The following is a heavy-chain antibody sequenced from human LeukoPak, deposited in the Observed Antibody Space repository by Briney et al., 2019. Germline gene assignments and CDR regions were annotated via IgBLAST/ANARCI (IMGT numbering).Heavy chain of an antibody. CDR2: ISAYNGNT. Sequence: ASVKVSCKASGYTFTSYDINWVRQATGQGLEWMGWISAYNGNTNYAQKLQGRVTMTTDTSTSTAYMELRSLRSDDTAVYYCARYPLPSIVRATPAIWVDYWGQGTLVTVSS. CDR1: GYTFTSYD. V-gene: IGHV1-18*01. D-gene: IGHD1-26*01. CDR3: ARYPLPSIVRATPAIWVDY. J-gene: IGHJ4*02.